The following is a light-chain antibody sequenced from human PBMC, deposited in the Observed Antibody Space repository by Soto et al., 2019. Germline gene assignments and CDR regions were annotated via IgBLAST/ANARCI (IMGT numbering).Light chain of an antibody. CDR1: QSISDT. CDR3: QQRSNWPLT. Sequence: EIVMTQSPATLSVSPGGRATLSCRASQSISDTLAWYQQKPGQAPRLLIYGASRRATGFPARFSGSGSGTEFTLTISSLQSEDFAVYYCQQRSNWPLTFGGGTKVDIK. J-gene: IGKJ4*01. V-gene: IGKV3-15*01. CDR2: GAS.